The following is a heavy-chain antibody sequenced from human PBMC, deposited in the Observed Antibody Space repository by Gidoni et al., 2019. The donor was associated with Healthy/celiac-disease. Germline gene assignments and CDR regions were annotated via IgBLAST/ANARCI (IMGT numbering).Heavy chain of an antibody. J-gene: IGHJ4*02. D-gene: IGHD5-18*01. Sequence: QVQLVQSGAEVTKPGASVTVSCKASGYTFTGYYMHWVRQAPGQGLEWMGWINPNSGGTNYAKKVQGWVTMTRDTSISTAYMELSRLRSDDTAVYYWARGDTAMVGFYDYWGQGTLVTVSS. CDR2: INPNSGGT. V-gene: IGHV1-2*04. CDR1: GYTFTGYY. CDR3: ARGDTAMVGFYDY.